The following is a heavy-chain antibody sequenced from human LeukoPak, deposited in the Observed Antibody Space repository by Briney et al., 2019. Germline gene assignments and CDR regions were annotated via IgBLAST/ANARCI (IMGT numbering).Heavy chain of an antibody. CDR1: GFTFSSYE. CDR3: ARDNGYYYGAFDY. D-gene: IGHD3-22*01. Sequence: GGSLRLSCAASGFTFSSYEMNWVRQAPGKGLEWVSYISSSGSTIYYADSVKGRFTISRDNAKNSLYLQINSLRAEDTAVYYCARDNGYYYGAFDYWGQGTLVTVSS. J-gene: IGHJ4*02. CDR2: ISSSGSTI. V-gene: IGHV3-48*03.